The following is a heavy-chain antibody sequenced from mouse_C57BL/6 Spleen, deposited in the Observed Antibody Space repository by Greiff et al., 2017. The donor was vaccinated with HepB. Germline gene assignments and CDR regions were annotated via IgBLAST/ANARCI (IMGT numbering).Heavy chain of an antibody. Sequence: EVQLQQSGPELVKPGASVKIPCKASGYTFTDYNMDWVKQSHGKSLEWIGDINPNNGGTIYNQKFKGKATLTVDKASSTAYMELRSLTSEDTSVYYCASGTTVRLAYWGQGTLVTVSA. CDR3: ASGTTVRLAY. J-gene: IGHJ3*01. CDR2: INPNNGGT. CDR1: GYTFTDYN. D-gene: IGHD1-1*01. V-gene: IGHV1-18*01.